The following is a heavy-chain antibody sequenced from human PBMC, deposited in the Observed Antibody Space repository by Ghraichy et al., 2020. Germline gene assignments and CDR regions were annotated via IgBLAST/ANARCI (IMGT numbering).Heavy chain of an antibody. Sequence: GESLNISCAASGFTFSTYWMNWDRQAPGKGLVWVSRIKSDGSSADYAASVKGRFTISRDNAKNTLYLQLNSLRADDTAVYYCARGPTGAFDIWGQGTVVTVSP. CDR2: IKSDGSSA. CDR1: GFTFSTYW. V-gene: IGHV3-74*01. CDR3: ARGPTGAFDI. J-gene: IGHJ3*02.